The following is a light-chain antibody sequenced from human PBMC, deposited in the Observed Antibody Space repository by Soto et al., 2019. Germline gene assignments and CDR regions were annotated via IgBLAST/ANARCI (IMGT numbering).Light chain of an antibody. J-gene: IGKJ1*01. CDR3: QQYMSYS. CDR2: HAS. Sequence: DIQLTQSPSFLSASVGDRVTITCRASQGISSYLAWYQQKPGKAPKLLIYHASTLESGVPSRFSGSGSGTEFTLTISSLQPDDFATYYCQQYMSYSFGQGNKVDIK. CDR1: QGISSY. V-gene: IGKV1-9*01.